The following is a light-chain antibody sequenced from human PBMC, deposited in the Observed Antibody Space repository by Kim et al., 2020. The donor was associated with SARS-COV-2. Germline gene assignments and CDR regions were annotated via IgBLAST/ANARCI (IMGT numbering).Light chain of an antibody. CDR3: QSADSSGTYEV. CDR2: KDS. Sequence: SYELTQPPSVSASPGQTARITCSGDALPKQYAYWYQQKPGQAPVLVIYKDSERPSGIPERFSGSSSGTTVTLTISGVQAEDEADYYCQSADSSGTYEVFGGGTQLTVL. V-gene: IGLV3-25*03. J-gene: IGLJ2*01. CDR1: ALPKQY.